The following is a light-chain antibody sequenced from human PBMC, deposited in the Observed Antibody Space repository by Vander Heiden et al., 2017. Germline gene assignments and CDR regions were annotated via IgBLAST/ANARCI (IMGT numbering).Light chain of an antibody. V-gene: IGLV1-47*02. J-gene: IGLJ3*02. CDR2: SNN. Sequence: QSVLTQPPSASGTPGRRVTISCSGSSSNIGSNYVYWYQQLPGTAPKLLTYSNNQRPSGVPDRFSGSKSGTSASLAISGLRSEDEADYYCAAWDDSLSGPVFGGGTKLTVL. CDR3: AAWDDSLSGPV. CDR1: SSNIGSNY.